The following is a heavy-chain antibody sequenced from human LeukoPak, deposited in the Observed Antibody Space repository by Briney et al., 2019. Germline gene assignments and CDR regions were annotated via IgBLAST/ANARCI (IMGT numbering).Heavy chain of an antibody. V-gene: IGHV3-21*01. J-gene: IGHJ4*02. Sequence: GGSLRLPCAASGFTFSSYSMNWVRQAPGKGLEWVSSISSSSSYIYYADSVKGRFTISRDNAKNSLYLQMNSLRAEDTAVYYCARVHYEGPYFDYWGQGTLVTVSS. CDR3: ARVHYEGPYFDY. D-gene: IGHD3-22*01. CDR1: GFTFSSYS. CDR2: ISSSSSYI.